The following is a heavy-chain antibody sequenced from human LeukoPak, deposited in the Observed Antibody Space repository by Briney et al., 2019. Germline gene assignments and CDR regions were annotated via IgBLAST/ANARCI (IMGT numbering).Heavy chain of an antibody. V-gene: IGHV3-48*03. CDR3: ARVAYSSSWYIDY. D-gene: IGHD6-13*01. CDR2: ISSSGSTR. CDR1: GFTFSSYE. J-gene: IGHJ4*02. Sequence: GGSLRLSCAASGFTFSSYEMIWVRQAPGKGLEWVSYISSSGSTRYYADSVKGRFTISRDNAKTSLYLQMNSLRAEDTAVYYCARVAYSSSWYIDYWGQGTLVTVSS.